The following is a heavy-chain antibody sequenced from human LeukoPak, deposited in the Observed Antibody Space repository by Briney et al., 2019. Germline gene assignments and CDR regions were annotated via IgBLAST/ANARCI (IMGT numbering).Heavy chain of an antibody. D-gene: IGHD3-3*01. V-gene: IGHV3-23*01. CDR2: ISGSGGST. CDR1: GFTFSSYA. CDR3: AKSSAITIFGAVKSADY. J-gene: IGHJ4*02. Sequence: GGSLRLSCAASGFTFSSYAMSWVRQAPGKGLEWVSAISGSGGSTYYADSVKGRFTISRDNSKNTLYLQMNSLRAEDTAVYYCAKSSAITIFGAVKSADYWGQGTLVTVSS.